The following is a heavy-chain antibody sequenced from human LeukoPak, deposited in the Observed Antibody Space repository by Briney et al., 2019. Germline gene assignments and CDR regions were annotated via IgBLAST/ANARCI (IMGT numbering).Heavy chain of an antibody. CDR2: IYYSGST. Sequence: PSETLSLSCTVSGGSISRGGYYWSWIRQHPGKGLEWIGYIYYSGSTYYNPSLKSRVTISVDTSKNQFSLKLSSVTAADTAVYYCARLKRSLNWFDPWGQGTLVTVSS. V-gene: IGHV4-31*03. CDR3: ARLKRSLNWFDP. J-gene: IGHJ5*02. D-gene: IGHD2-15*01. CDR1: GGSISRGGYY.